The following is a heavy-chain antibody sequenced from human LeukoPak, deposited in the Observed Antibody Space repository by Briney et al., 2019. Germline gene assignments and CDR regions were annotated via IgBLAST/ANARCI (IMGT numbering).Heavy chain of an antibody. V-gene: IGHV4-39*01. Sequence: SETLSLTCTVSGGSISSSSYYWGWIRQPPGKGLEWIGSIYYSGSTYYNPSLKSRVTISVDTSKNQFSLKLSSVTAADTAVYYCARGRIAVAGSIKYFQHWGQGTLVTVSS. CDR3: ARGRIAVAGSIKYFQH. CDR2: IYYSGST. J-gene: IGHJ1*01. D-gene: IGHD6-19*01. CDR1: GGSISSSSYY.